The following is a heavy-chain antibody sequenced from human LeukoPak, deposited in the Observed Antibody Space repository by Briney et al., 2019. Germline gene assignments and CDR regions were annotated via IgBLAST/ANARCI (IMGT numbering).Heavy chain of an antibody. CDR1: GDSISSYY. CDR2: IYFSGST. J-gene: IGHJ1*01. Sequence: PSETLSLTCIVSGDSISSYYWSWIRQPPGKGLEWIGDIYFSGSTNYNPSLKSRVTISVDTSKNQFSLKLSSVTAADTAVYFCARSLYTSYGYFHHWGQGTLVTVSS. V-gene: IGHV4-59*01. D-gene: IGHD6-19*01. CDR3: ARSLYTSYGYFHH.